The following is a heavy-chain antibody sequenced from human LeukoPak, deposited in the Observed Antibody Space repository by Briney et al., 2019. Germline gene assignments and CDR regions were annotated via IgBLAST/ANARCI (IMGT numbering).Heavy chain of an antibody. J-gene: IGHJ5*02. Sequence: PSETLSLTCAVYGGSFSGYYWSWIRQPPGKGLEWIGEINHSGSTNYNPSLKSRVTISVDTSKNQFSLKLSSVTAADTAVYYCASIWQQPTSKNWFDPWGQGTLVTVSS. CDR3: ASIWQQPTSKNWFDP. CDR2: INHSGST. D-gene: IGHD6-13*01. V-gene: IGHV4-34*01. CDR1: GGSFSGYY.